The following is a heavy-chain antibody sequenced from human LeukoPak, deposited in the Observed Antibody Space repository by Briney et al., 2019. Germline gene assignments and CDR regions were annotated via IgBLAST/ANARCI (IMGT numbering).Heavy chain of an antibody. D-gene: IGHD4/OR15-4a*01. Sequence: GGSLRLSCAASGFTFSSYWMSWVRQAPGKGLEWVANIKQDGSEKYYVDSVKGRFTISRDNAKNSLYLQMNSLRAEDTAVYYCARSSNDYTSGVDYWGQGTLVTVSS. CDR1: GFTFSSYW. CDR3: ARSSNDYTSGVDY. CDR2: IKQDGSEK. J-gene: IGHJ4*02. V-gene: IGHV3-7*01.